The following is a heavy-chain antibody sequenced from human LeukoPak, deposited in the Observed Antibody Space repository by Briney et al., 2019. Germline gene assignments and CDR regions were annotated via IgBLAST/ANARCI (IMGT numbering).Heavy chain of an antibody. Sequence: SETLSLTCTVSGGSISSYYWSWIRQPAGKGLEWIGRIYTSGSTNYNPSLKSRVTMSVDTSKNQFSLKLSSVTAADTAVYYCAREWVYYYGSGSYYKVGGWFDPWGQGTLVTVSS. J-gene: IGHJ5*02. CDR1: GGSISSYY. D-gene: IGHD3-10*01. CDR3: AREWVYYYGSGSYYKVGGWFDP. CDR2: IYTSGST. V-gene: IGHV4-4*07.